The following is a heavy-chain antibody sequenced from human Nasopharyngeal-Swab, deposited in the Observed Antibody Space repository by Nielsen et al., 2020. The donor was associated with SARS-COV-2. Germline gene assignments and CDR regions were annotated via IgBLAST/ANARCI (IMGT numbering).Heavy chain of an antibody. CDR2: IRNKANSYTT. Sequence: GGSLKISCAGSGFGFSDHYMDWVRQAPGKGPEWVGRIRNKANSYTTEYAASVKGRFAISRDDSRNSLFLQINSLEPEDTAVYYCTASTGDFRYFDYWGQGTLVTVSS. J-gene: IGHJ4*02. CDR3: TASTGDFRYFDY. D-gene: IGHD7-27*01. CDR1: GFGFSDHY. V-gene: IGHV3-72*01.